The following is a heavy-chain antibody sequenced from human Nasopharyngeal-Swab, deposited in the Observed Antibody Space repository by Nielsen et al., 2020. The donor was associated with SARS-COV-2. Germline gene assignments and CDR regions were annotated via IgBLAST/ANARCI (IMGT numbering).Heavy chain of an antibody. J-gene: IGHJ6*02. V-gene: IGHV1-46*01. Sequence: ASVKVSYKASGYTFTSYYMHWVRQAPGQGLEWVGIINPSGGSTSYAQKFQGRVTMTRDTSTSTVYMELSSLRSEDTAVYYCARATYYDFWSGYYTALGGMDVWGQGTTVTVSS. CDR3: ARATYYDFWSGYYTALGGMDV. D-gene: IGHD3-3*01. CDR1: GYTFTSYY. CDR2: INPSGGST.